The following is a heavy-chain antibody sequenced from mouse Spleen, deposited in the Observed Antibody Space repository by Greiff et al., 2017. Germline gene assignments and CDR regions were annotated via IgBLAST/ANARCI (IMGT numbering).Heavy chain of an antibody. Sequence: VQLQQPGAELVRPGSSVKLSCKASGYTFTSYWMHWVKQRPIQGLEWIGNIDPSDSETHYNQKFKDKATLTVDKSSSTAYMQLSSLTSEDSAVYYCARGIYYDGSYPPWFAYWGQGTLVTVSA. CDR2: IDPSDSET. V-gene: IGHV1-52*01. CDR1: GYTFTSYW. CDR3: ARGIYYDGSYPPWFAY. J-gene: IGHJ3*01. D-gene: IGHD1-1*01.